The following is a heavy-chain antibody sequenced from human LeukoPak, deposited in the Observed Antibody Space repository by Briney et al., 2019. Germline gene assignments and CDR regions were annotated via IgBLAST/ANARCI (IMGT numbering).Heavy chain of an antibody. CDR1: GFTFSIYS. CDR3: ARDFASVVVVPAALYF. J-gene: IGHJ6*02. CDR2: ISSSGSYI. Sequence: GGSLRLSCAASGFTFSIYSMNWVRQAPGKGLEWVSSISSSGSYIYYADSVKGRFTISKDNAKNSLYMQMNSLRAEDTAVYYCARDFASVVVVPAALYFWGQGTTVTVTS. D-gene: IGHD2-2*01. V-gene: IGHV3-21*01.